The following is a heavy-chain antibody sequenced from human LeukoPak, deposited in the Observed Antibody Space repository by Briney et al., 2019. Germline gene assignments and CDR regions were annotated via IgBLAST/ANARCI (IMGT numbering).Heavy chain of an antibody. CDR1: GGTFSSYA. D-gene: IGHD3-3*01. J-gene: IGHJ4*02. Sequence: SVKVSCKASGGTFSSYAISWVRQAPGQGLEWMGGIIPIFGTANYAQKFQGRVTITADESTGTAYMELSSLRSDDTAVYYCARVDFWSGYYCFDYWGQGTLVTVSS. CDR3: ARVDFWSGYYCFDY. CDR2: IIPIFGTA. V-gene: IGHV1-69*13.